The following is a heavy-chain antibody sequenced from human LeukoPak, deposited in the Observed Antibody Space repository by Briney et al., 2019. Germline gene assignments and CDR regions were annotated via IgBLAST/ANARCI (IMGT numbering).Heavy chain of an antibody. CDR1: GFTFNSYA. Sequence: GGSLRLSCAASGFTFNSYAMSWVRQAPGKGLEWVSAISGSGGNTYYTGSVKGRFTISRDDSKNTLYLQMNSLRADDTAVYYCSKRLEDTGYDGEDYSFDIWGQGTVVTVSS. D-gene: IGHD3-9*01. J-gene: IGHJ3*02. CDR2: ISGSGGNT. V-gene: IGHV3-23*01. CDR3: SKRLEDTGYDGEDYSFDI.